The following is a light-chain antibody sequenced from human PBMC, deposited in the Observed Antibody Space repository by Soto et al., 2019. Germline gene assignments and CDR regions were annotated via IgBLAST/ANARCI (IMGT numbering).Light chain of an antibody. V-gene: IGKV2-24*01. Sequence: EIVLTQPPLLSPVTLGQPASISCRSSRSLVASDGNAYLTWLHQRPGQPPRPLIYKVSQRLSGVPDRFSGSGAGTDFTLHISRVEAEDVGTYFCMQATQFRTFGQGTRLEIK. CDR3: MQATQFRT. CDR1: RSLVASDGNAY. CDR2: KVS. J-gene: IGKJ5*01.